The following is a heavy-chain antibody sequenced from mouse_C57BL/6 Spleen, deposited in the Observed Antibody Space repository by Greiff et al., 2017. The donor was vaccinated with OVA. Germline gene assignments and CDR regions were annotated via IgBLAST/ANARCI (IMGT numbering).Heavy chain of an antibody. J-gene: IGHJ2*01. D-gene: IGHD1-1*01. CDR3: ARITTVVANFDY. Sequence: QVQLQQSGAELVKPGASVKISCKASGYAFSSYWMNWVKQRPGKGLEWIGQIYPGDGDTNYNGKFKGKATLTADKSSSTAYMQLSSLTSEDSAVYFCARITTVVANFDYWGQGTTLTVSS. CDR1: GYAFSSYW. V-gene: IGHV1-80*01. CDR2: IYPGDGDT.